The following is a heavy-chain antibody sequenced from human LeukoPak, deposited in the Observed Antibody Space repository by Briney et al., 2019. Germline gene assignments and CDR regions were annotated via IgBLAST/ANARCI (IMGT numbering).Heavy chain of an antibody. V-gene: IGHV1-46*01. Sequence: GASVKVSCNASGYVFTSHYIHWMRQAPGHGLEWMGMINPSGGSTSYAQKFQGRVTMTRDTSTSTVYLELSSLRSEDTAVYYCARAYSTSSPFDYWGQGTLVTVSS. CDR3: ARAYSTSSPFDY. D-gene: IGHD6-6*01. CDR2: INPSGGST. CDR1: GYVFTSHY. J-gene: IGHJ4*02.